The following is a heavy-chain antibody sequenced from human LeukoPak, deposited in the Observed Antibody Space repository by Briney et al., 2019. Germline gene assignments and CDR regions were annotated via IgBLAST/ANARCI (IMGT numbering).Heavy chain of an antibody. D-gene: IGHD3-16*02. J-gene: IGHJ4*02. CDR1: GFTFSSYW. CDR3: ARGRLGELSLFWFDY. V-gene: IGHV3-33*08. Sequence: GGSLTLSCAASGFTFSSYWMHWVRQAPGKGLEWVAVIWYDGSNKYYADSVKGRFTISRDNSKNALYLQMNSLRAEDTAVYYCARGRLGELSLFWFDYWGQGTLVTVSS. CDR2: IWYDGSNK.